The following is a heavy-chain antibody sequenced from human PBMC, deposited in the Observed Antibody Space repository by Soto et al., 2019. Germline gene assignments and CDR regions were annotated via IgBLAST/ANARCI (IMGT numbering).Heavy chain of an antibody. V-gene: IGHV1-8*01. CDR1: GYTFTSYD. CDR2: MNPNSGNT. Sequence: ASVKVSCKASGYTFTSYDINWVRQATGQGLEWMGWMNPNSGNTGYAQKFQGRVTMTRNTSISTAYMELSSLRSEDTAVYYCARAREYYDIFTGYLSYYYYYYMDVWGKGTTVTVSS. CDR3: ARAREYYDIFTGYLSYYYYYYMDV. J-gene: IGHJ6*03. D-gene: IGHD3-9*01.